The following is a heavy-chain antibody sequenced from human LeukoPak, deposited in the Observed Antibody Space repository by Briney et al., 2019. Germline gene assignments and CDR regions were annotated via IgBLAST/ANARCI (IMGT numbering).Heavy chain of an antibody. Sequence: PGGSLRLSCAASGFTFSSYSMNWVRQAPGKGLEWVSYISSSSSTIYYADSVKGRFTISRDNAKNSLYLQMNSLRAEDTAVYYCARSPYYYGSGSFWYFDLWGRGTLVTVSS. D-gene: IGHD3-10*01. CDR1: GFTFSSYS. CDR2: ISSSSSTI. V-gene: IGHV3-48*01. CDR3: ARSPYYYGSGSFWYFDL. J-gene: IGHJ2*01.